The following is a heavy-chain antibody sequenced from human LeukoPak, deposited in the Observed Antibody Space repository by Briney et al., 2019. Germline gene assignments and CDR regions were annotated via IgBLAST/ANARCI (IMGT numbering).Heavy chain of an antibody. J-gene: IGHJ3*02. D-gene: IGHD3-9*01. CDR3: ARSGPYFDWLSAAFDI. Sequence: GGSLRLSCAASGFTVSSNYMSWVRQAPGKGLEWVSDIYSGGSTYYADSVKGRFTISRDNSKNTLYLQMNSLRAEDTAVYYCARSGPYFDWLSAAFDIWGQGTMVTVSS. CDR2: IYSGGST. CDR1: GFTVSSNY. V-gene: IGHV3-66*01.